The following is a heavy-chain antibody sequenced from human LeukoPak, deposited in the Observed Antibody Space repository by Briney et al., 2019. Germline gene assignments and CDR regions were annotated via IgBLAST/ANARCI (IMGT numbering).Heavy chain of an antibody. J-gene: IGHJ4*02. CDR3: VKDYDILTGYFDY. CDR2: ISGGGSGT. CDR1: GFTFTSYA. D-gene: IGHD3-9*01. Sequence: GGSLRLSCAASGFTFTSYAMSCVRQAPGKGLEWVSAISGGGSGTYYADSVKGRFTISRDNSKNTLYLQMSSLRAEDTAVYYCVKDYDILTGYFDYWGQGTLVTVSS. V-gene: IGHV3-23*01.